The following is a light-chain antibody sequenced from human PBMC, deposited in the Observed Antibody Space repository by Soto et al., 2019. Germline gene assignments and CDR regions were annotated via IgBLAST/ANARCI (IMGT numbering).Light chain of an antibody. CDR1: QSVTGSY. CDR3: QQYGSSPPVT. J-gene: IGKJ3*01. V-gene: IGKV3-20*01. CDR2: GAS. Sequence: EIVLTQSPGTLSVSPGERATLSCRASQSVTGSYLAWYQQKPGQAPRLLIYGASSRASGIPDRFSGSGSGTDFTLTISRLEPEDFAVYYCQQYGSSPPVTFGPGTKVDIK.